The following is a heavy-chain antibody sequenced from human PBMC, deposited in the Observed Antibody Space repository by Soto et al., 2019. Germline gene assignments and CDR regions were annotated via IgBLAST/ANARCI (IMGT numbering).Heavy chain of an antibody. CDR2: IYYSGST. CDR3: ARFIGCSSWYPTRVDY. Sequence: QVQLQESGPGLVKPSETLSLTCTVSGGSISSYYWSWIRQPPGKGLEWIGYIYYSGSTNYNPSLKSRVTISVDTSKNQFSLKLSSVTAADTAVYYCARFIGCSSWYPTRVDYWGQGTLVTVSS. V-gene: IGHV4-59*01. CDR1: GGSISSYY. D-gene: IGHD6-13*01. J-gene: IGHJ4*02.